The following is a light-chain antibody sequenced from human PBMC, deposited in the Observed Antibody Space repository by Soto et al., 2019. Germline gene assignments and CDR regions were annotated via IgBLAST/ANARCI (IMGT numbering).Light chain of an antibody. CDR2: AAS. J-gene: IGKJ1*01. CDR3: QQSYSNPRT. CDR1: QSISSY. V-gene: IGKV1-39*01. Sequence: DIQITQSPSSLSASVGDRVTITCRASQSISSYLNWYQQKPGKAPKLLMYAASSLQSGVPSRFSGSGSGTDFTLTISSLQPEDFAIYYCQQSYSNPRTFGQGTKVEIK.